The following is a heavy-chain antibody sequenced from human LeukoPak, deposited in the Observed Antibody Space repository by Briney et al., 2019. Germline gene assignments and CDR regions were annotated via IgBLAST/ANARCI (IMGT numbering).Heavy chain of an antibody. CDR2: IIPIFGTA. CDR1: GGTFSSYA. Sequence: SVKVSCKGSGGTFSSYAISWVRQAPGQGLEWMGGIIPIFGTANYAQKFQGRVTITADESTSTAYMELSSLRSEDTAVYYCARALNWNDDRMYHYYYGMDVWGQGTTVTVSS. CDR3: ARALNWNDDRMYHYYYGMDV. J-gene: IGHJ6*02. D-gene: IGHD1-1*01. V-gene: IGHV1-69*01.